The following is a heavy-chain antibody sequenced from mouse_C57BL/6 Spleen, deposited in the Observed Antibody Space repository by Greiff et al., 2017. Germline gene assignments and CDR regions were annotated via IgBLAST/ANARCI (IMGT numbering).Heavy chain of an antibody. CDR3: ARGRDYDGYAMDY. J-gene: IGHJ4*01. CDR2: IYPGSGST. CDR1: GYTFTSYW. Sequence: QVQLQQPGAELVKPGASVKMSCKASGYTFTSYWITWVKQRPGQGLEWIGDIYPGSGSTNYNEKFKSKATLPVDTSSSTAYMQLSSLTSEDSAVYYCARGRDYDGYAMDYWGQGTSVTVSS. D-gene: IGHD2-4*01. V-gene: IGHV1-55*01.